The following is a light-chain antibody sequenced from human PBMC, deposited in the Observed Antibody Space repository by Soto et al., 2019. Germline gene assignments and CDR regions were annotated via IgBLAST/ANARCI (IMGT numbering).Light chain of an antibody. Sequence: DIQMTQSPSTLSASVGDRFTITCRASQSISSWLAWYQQKPGKAPKLLIYKASSLESGVPSRFSGSGSGTEFTLTISSLQPEDFATYYCLQHNSYPRTFGQGTKVDIK. CDR2: KAS. CDR1: QSISSW. CDR3: LQHNSYPRT. J-gene: IGKJ1*01. V-gene: IGKV1-5*03.